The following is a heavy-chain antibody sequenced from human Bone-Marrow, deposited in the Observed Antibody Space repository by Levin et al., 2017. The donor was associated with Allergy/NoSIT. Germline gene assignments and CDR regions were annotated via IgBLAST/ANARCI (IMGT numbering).Heavy chain of an antibody. CDR3: ARELGSYYHFYYYMDV. J-gene: IGHJ6*03. V-gene: IGHV1-18*01. D-gene: IGHD3-10*01. CDR1: GYTFTDYG. Sequence: ASVKVSCKASGYTFTDYGIIWVRQAPGQGLEWMGWISANNGNTNYAQKFQGRVIMTTDTSTTTAYMELRSLRSDDTAVYYCARELGSYYHFYYYMDVWGKGTTVTVSS. CDR2: ISANNGNT.